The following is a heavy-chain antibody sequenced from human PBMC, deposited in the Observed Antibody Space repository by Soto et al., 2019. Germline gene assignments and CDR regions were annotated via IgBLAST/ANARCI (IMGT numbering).Heavy chain of an antibody. CDR3: ARVVVPAAISNWFDP. J-gene: IGHJ5*02. D-gene: IGHD2-2*01. CDR1: GGSVSSGSYY. Sequence: SETLSLTCTVSGGSVSSGSYYWSWIRQPPGKGLEWIGYIYYSGSTNYNPSLKSRVTISVDTSKNQFSLKLSSVAAADTAVYYCARVVVPAAISNWFDPWGQGTLVTVSS. CDR2: IYYSGST. V-gene: IGHV4-61*01.